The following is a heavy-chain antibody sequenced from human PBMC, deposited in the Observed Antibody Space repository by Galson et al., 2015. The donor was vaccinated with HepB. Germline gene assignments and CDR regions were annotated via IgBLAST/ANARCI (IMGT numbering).Heavy chain of an antibody. CDR2: IYYSGNT. Sequence: SETLSLTCTVSGDSVSSAGYYWSWVRQPPGKGLEWIGYIYYSGNTKYNPSLKSRVTISKDTSKNQLSLKLTSVTAADTAVYYCARAGYHYYAMDVWGQGTTVTVSS. V-gene: IGHV4-61*08. J-gene: IGHJ6*02. D-gene: IGHD5-12*01. CDR1: GDSVSSAGYY. CDR3: ARAGYHYYAMDV.